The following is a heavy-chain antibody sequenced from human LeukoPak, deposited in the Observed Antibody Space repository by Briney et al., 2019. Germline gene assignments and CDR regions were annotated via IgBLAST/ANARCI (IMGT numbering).Heavy chain of an antibody. V-gene: IGHV3-30*04. D-gene: IGHD6-13*01. CDR2: ISDDGSNQ. CDR3: ARVAAAAGTHFDY. J-gene: IGHJ4*02. Sequence: GRSLRLSCAASGFTFSSYAMHWVRQAPGKGLEWVAVISDDGSNQYYADSVKGRFTISRDNSKNTLYLQMNILRSEDTAVYYCARVAAAAGTHFDYWGQGTLVTVSS. CDR1: GFTFSSYA.